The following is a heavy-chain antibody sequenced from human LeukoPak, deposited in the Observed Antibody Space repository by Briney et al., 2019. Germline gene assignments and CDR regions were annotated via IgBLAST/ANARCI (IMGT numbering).Heavy chain of an antibody. V-gene: IGHV4-38-2*02. D-gene: IGHD3-3*01. CDR3: ARESFWSGYYISYFDY. CDR2: IYHSGST. J-gene: IGHJ4*02. Sequence: SETLSLTCTVSGYSISSGYYWGWIRQPPGKRLEWIGCIYHSGSTYYNPSLKSRVTISVDTSKNQFSLQLSSVTAADTAVYYYARESFWSGYYISYFDYWGQGTLVTVSS. CDR1: GYSISSGYY.